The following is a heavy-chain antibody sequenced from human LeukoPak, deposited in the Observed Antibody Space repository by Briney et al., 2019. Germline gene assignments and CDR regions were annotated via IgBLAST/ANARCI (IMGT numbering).Heavy chain of an antibody. J-gene: IGHJ6*03. V-gene: IGHV1-69*05. Sequence: SVKVSCKASGYTFTSYAISWVRQAPGQGLEWMGRIIPIFGTANYAQKFQGRVTITTDESTSTAYMELSSLRSEDTAVYYCARDGYDSSGYYSGYYYYYMDVWGKGTTVTVSS. CDR1: GYTFTSYA. CDR3: ARDGYDSSGYYSGYYYYYMDV. D-gene: IGHD3-22*01. CDR2: IIPIFGTA.